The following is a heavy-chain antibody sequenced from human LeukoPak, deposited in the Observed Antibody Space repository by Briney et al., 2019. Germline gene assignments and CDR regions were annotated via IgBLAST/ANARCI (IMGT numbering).Heavy chain of an antibody. CDR2: ISSSGITI. Sequence: GGSLRLSCAASGFTISSYSKSWVRQAPGKGLEWVSYISSSGITIYYADSVRGRFTISRDNDKNSLYLQMNSLRAEDTAVYYCARARSAYYFDYWGQGTLVTASS. V-gene: IGHV3-48*01. J-gene: IGHJ4*02. CDR3: ARARSAYYFDY. CDR1: GFTISSYS. D-gene: IGHD2-15*01.